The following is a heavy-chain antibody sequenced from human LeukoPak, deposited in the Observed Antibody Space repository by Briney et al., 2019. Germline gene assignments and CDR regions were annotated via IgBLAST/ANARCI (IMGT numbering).Heavy chain of an antibody. J-gene: IGHJ4*02. Sequence: GGSLRPSCVASGFTFSNYAMIWVRQAPGKGLEWVSVFSNRTHYADSVKGRFTTSRDNSRNTLYLEMNNLRAEDTAIYYCAKDWYDYWGQGTLVTVSS. D-gene: IGHD6-13*01. CDR2: FSNRT. V-gene: IGHV3-23*03. CDR3: AKDWYDY. CDR1: GFTFSNYA.